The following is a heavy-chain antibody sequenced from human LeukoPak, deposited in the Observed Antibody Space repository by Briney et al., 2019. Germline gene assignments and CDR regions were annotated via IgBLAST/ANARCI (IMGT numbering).Heavy chain of an antibody. CDR1: GFTLSSYN. V-gene: IGHV3-21*01. Sequence: PGGSLRLSCAASGFTLSSYNMNWVRQAPGKGLEWVSSISSSSSYISYADSVKGRFTISRDNAKNSLYLQMNSLRAEDMAVYYCARDVEGYCSSTSCQYTGLDYWGQGTLVTVSS. CDR3: ARDVEGYCSSTSCQYTGLDY. J-gene: IGHJ4*02. CDR2: ISSSSSYI. D-gene: IGHD2-2*01.